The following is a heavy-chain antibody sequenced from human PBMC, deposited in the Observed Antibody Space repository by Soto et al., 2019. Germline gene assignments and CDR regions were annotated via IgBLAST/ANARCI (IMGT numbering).Heavy chain of an antibody. CDR2: MYDSGST. Sequence: PSETLSLTCTVSGGSISSFYWSWIRQPPGKGLEWIGYMYDSGSTDYNPSLKSRVTISADTSKNQFSLKLYSVTAADTAVYYCARDSNREASDYYCYTDFWGKGTTVTVSS. CDR1: GGSISSFY. J-gene: IGHJ6*03. V-gene: IGHV4-59*01. D-gene: IGHD1-26*01. CDR3: ARDSNREASDYYCYTDF.